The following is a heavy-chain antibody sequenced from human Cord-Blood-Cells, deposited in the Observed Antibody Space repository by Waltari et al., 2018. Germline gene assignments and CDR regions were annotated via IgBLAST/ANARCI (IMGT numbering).Heavy chain of an antibody. J-gene: IGHJ4*02. CDR3: ASNELSHCSSTSCYIPDY. CDR1: GGTFSSYA. Sequence: QVQLVQSGAEVKKPGSSVKVSCKASGGTFSSYAISWVRQAPRQGLEWMGGIIPIFGTANYAQKFQGRVTITADESTSTAYMELSSLRSEDTAVYYCASNELSHCSSTSCYIPDYWGQGTLVTVSS. CDR2: IIPIFGTA. D-gene: IGHD2-2*02. V-gene: IGHV1-69*01.